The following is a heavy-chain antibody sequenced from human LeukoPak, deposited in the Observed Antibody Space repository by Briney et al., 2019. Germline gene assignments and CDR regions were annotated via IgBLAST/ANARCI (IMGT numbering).Heavy chain of an antibody. V-gene: IGHV3-66*01. CDR2: IYTAGST. CDR3: AKGITAAGLFDY. CDR1: GFTFSSYA. J-gene: IGHJ4*02. D-gene: IGHD6-13*01. Sequence: PGGSLRLSCAASGFTFSSYAMSWVRQTPRKGLGWVSLIYTAGSTYYATSVKGRFTISRDNSKNTLYLQMNSLRAEDTAVYYCAKGITAAGLFDYWGQGTLVTVSS.